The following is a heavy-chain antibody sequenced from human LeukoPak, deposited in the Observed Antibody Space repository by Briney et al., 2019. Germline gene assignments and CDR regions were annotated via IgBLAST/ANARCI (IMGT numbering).Heavy chain of an antibody. V-gene: IGHV1-18*01. CDR1: GYTFTSYG. CDR2: ISAYNGKT. CDR3: ARESSTSSLGY. J-gene: IGHJ4*02. Sequence: GASVNVSYTASGYTFTSYGISWVRQAPGQGREGMGWISAYNGKTNYAQKLQGRVTMTTHTSTSTAYMELRSLRSDDTAVYYCARESSTSSLGYWGKGTLVTVSS. D-gene: IGHD2-2*01.